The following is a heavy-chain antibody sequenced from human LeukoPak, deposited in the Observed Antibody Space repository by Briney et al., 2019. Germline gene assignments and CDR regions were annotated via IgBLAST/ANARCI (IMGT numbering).Heavy chain of an antibody. Sequence: GGSLRLSCAASGFTVSSYSMNWIRQAPGKGLEWVSSISSSSSYIYYADSVKGRFTISRDNAKNSLYLQMKSLRAEDTAVYYCARGGGSSTSKNWFDPWGQGTLVTVSS. CDR3: ARGGGSSTSKNWFDP. CDR2: ISSSSSYI. J-gene: IGHJ5*02. CDR1: GFTVSSYS. D-gene: IGHD3-16*01. V-gene: IGHV3-21*01.